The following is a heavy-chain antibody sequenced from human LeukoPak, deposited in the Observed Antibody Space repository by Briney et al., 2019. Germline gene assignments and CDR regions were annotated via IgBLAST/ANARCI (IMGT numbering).Heavy chain of an antibody. CDR1: GYTFNSFG. J-gene: IGHJ4*02. V-gene: IGHV3-30*02. CDR2: IQSDGKQE. D-gene: IGHD1-26*01. Sequence: GGSLRLSCATSGYTFNSFGMHWVRKAPGKGLEWVSFIQSDGKQEHYADSVKGRFTISGDNSKKMVYLQMDSLRHEDTAVYYCAKDWSHGSFDSWGQGTLVTVSS. CDR3: AKDWSHGSFDS.